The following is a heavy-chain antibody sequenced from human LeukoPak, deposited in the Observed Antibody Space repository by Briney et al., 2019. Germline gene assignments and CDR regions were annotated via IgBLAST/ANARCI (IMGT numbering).Heavy chain of an antibody. CDR3: AKPGGPGIAARGAFHI. J-gene: IGHJ3*02. Sequence: GGSLRLSCAASGFTFSNFALSWLRQSPEMGLEWVSSISGPATSTYYADSVKGRFTISRDNSKNTLYLQMNSLRAEDTAVYYCAKPGGPGIAARGAFHIWGQGTLVSVSS. CDR2: ISGPATST. CDR1: GFTFSNFA. V-gene: IGHV3-23*01. D-gene: IGHD6-25*01.